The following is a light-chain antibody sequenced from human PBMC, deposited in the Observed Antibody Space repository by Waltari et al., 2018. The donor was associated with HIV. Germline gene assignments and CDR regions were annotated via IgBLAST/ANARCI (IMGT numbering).Light chain of an antibody. J-gene: IGLJ2*01. V-gene: IGLV3-10*01. Sequence: SYELTQPPSMSLSPGQMARITCSGDALPKKFASWYQQTPGQASLLAILEVSQRPSGIPQRLSGSSSGAMATLTISGAQVADEADYNCCSTDNSGTQSRVFSGGTKLTVL. CDR3: CSTDNSGTQSRV. CDR2: EVS. CDR1: ALPKKF.